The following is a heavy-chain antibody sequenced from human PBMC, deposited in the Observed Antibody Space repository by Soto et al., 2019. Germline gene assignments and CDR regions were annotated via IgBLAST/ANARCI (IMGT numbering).Heavy chain of an antibody. V-gene: IGHV6-1*01. CDR2: TYYRSKWYN. D-gene: IGHD4-4*01. Sequence: SQTLSLTCAISGDSVSSKSAAWNWIRQSPSRGLEWLGRTYYRSKWYNDYAVSVKSRITINPDTSKNQFSLHLSSVTPEDTAVYYCARDPPDFHSAFDYWGQGTLLTVSS. J-gene: IGHJ4*02. CDR1: GDSVSSKSAA. CDR3: ARDPPDFHSAFDY.